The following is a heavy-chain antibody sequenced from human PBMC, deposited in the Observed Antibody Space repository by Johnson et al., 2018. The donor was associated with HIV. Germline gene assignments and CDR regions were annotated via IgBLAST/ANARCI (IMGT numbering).Heavy chain of an antibody. CDR1: GFTFSSYA. CDR2: ISYDGSNK. CDR3: ARGWGRNYYDSKGDGFDI. V-gene: IGHV3-30*04. D-gene: IGHD3-22*01. Sequence: QVQLVESGGGVVQPGRSLRLSCAASGFTFSSYAMHWVRQAPGKGLEWVAVISYDGSNKYYADSVKGRLTISRDNSKNTLYLQMNSLRAEDTAVYYCARGWGRNYYDSKGDGFDIWGQGTMVTVSS. J-gene: IGHJ3*02.